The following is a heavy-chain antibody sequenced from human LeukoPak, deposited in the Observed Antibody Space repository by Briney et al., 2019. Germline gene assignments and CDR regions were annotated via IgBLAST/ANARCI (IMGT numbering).Heavy chain of an antibody. D-gene: IGHD6-19*01. CDR1: GFTFDDYA. CDR2: ITWNSGSI. J-gene: IGHJ4*02. V-gene: IGHV3-9*03. Sequence: GGSLRLSCAASGFTFDDYAMHWVRQAPGKGLEGVSGITWNSGSIGYADSVKGRFTISRDNAKNSLYLQMNSLRAEDMALYYCAKGSSGWYYFDYWGQGTLVTASS. CDR3: AKGSSGWYYFDY.